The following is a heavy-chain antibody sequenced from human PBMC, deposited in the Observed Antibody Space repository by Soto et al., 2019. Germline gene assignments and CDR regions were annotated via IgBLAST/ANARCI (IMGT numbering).Heavy chain of an antibody. J-gene: IGHJ6*02. CDR2: INPNSGGT. D-gene: IGHD2-2*01. Sequence: GASVKVSCKASGYTFTGYYMHWVRRAPGQGLEWMGWINPNSGGTNYAQKFQGRVTMTRDTSISTAYMELSRLRSDDTAVYYCARSWVPAAVGGGMDVWGQGTTVTVSS. V-gene: IGHV1-2*02. CDR3: ARSWVPAAVGGGMDV. CDR1: GYTFTGYY.